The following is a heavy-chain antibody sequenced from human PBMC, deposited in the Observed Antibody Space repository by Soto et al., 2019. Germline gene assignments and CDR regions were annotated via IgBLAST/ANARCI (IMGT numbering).Heavy chain of an antibody. V-gene: IGHV4-59*01. CDR3: ARDIGSGWYESFDY. J-gene: IGHJ4*02. D-gene: IGHD6-19*01. Sequence: PSETLSLTCTVSGGSINSYYWSWIRQPPEKGLEWIGYIYYSGRTNYNPSLKSRVTISVDMSKNQFSLKVISVTAADTAVYYCARDIGSGWYESFDYWGQGTLVTVSS. CDR2: IYYSGRT. CDR1: GGSINSYY.